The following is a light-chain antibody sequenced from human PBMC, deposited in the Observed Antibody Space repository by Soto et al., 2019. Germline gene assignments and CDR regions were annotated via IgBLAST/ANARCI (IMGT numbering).Light chain of an antibody. J-gene: IGKJ3*01. Sequence: IQMTQSPSSLSASVGDRVTFICRASQDIRSELSWFQQKPGRPPKLLIYGAFILQSGVPSRFNGSVAGTDFILTIDSLQSEDFATYYCLQDNNSPRTFGPGTKVEVK. CDR2: GAF. V-gene: IGKV1-6*01. CDR3: LQDNNSPRT. CDR1: QDIRSE.